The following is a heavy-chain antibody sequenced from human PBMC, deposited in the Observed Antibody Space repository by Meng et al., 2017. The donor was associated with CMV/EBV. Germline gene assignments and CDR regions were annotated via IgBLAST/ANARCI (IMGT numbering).Heavy chain of an antibody. CDR2: ISAYNGNT. Sequence: GESLKISCKASGYTFTSYGISWVRQAPGQGLEWMGWISAYNGNTNYAQKLQGRVTMTTDTSTSTAYMELRSLRSDDTAVYYCARDRAAAGSYYYYYGMDAWGQGTTVTVSS. D-gene: IGHD6-13*01. CDR3: ARDRAAAGSYYYYYGMDA. V-gene: IGHV1-18*01. CDR1: GYTFTSYG. J-gene: IGHJ6*02.